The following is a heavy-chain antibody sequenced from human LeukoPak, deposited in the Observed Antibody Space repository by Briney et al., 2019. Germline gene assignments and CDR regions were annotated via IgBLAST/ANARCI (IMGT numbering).Heavy chain of an antibody. CDR3: ARDGYGTYEKGRVGYYYYGIDV. D-gene: IGHD5-12*01. Sequence: SGTLSLTCAVSGGTFSSRNWWSWVRQPPGKGLEWIGEIYHSGSTNYNPSLKSRVTISVDKSKNQFSLKLSSVTAADTAVYYCARDGYGTYEKGRVGYYYYGIDVWGQGTTVTVSS. V-gene: IGHV4-4*02. CDR2: IYHSGST. J-gene: IGHJ6*02. CDR1: GGTFSSRNW.